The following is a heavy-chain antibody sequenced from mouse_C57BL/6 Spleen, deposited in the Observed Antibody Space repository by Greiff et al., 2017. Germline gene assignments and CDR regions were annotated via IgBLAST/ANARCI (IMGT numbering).Heavy chain of an antibody. Sequence: EVQLQQSGPELVKPGASVKISCKASGYTFTDYYMNWVKQSHGKSLEWIGDINPNNGGTSYNQKFKGTATLTVDKSSSTAYMELRSLTSEDSAVYYCARPYYYGSSYEGFAYWGQGTLVTVSA. CDR1: GYTFTDYY. CDR2: INPNNGGT. J-gene: IGHJ3*01. V-gene: IGHV1-26*01. D-gene: IGHD1-1*01. CDR3: ARPYYYGSSYEGFAY.